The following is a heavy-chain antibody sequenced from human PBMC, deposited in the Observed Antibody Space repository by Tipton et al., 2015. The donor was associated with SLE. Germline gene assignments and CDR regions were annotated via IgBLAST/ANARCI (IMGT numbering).Heavy chain of an antibody. CDR3: ARVKNWGLVDS. Sequence: TLSLTCAVSGYSISSGFHWGWIRQPPGEGLEWIGNFYHTGTTHYNPSLKSRVTISVDMSQNQFSLKLTSVTAADTAVYYCARVKNWGLVDSWGQGTLVTVSS. D-gene: IGHD7-27*01. V-gene: IGHV4-38-2*01. CDR2: FYHTGTT. CDR1: GYSISSGFH. J-gene: IGHJ4*02.